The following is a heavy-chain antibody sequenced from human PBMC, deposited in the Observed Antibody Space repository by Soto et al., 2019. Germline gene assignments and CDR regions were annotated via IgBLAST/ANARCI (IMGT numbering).Heavy chain of an antibody. V-gene: IGHV2-5*02. CDR1: GFSLSTSGVG. CDR2: IYGDDDK. CDR3: AHTGHVVVTGEDYYYYYGMDV. Sequence: SGPTLVNPTQTLTLTCTFSGFSLSTSGVGVGWIRQPPGKALEWLALIYGDDDKRYSPSLKSRLTITKDTSKNQVVLTMTNMDPVDTATYYCAHTGHVVVTGEDYYYYYGMDVWGQGTTVTVSS. J-gene: IGHJ6*02. D-gene: IGHD2-21*02.